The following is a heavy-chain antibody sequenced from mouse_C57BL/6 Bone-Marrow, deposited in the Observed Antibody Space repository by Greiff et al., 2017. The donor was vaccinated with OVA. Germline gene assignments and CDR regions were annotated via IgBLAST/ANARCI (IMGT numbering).Heavy chain of an antibody. V-gene: IGHV2-5*01. J-gene: IGHJ2*01. CDR3: AKEGGCSPYVDD. CDR1: GFSLTSYG. Sequence: VQLVESGPGLVQPSQSLSITCTVSGFSLTSYGVHWVRQSPGKGLEWLGVIWRGGSTDYNAAFMSRLSITKDNSKSQVFFKMNSLQADDTAIYYCAKEGGCSPYVDDWGQGTTLTVSS. CDR2: IWRGGST. D-gene: IGHD1-1*02.